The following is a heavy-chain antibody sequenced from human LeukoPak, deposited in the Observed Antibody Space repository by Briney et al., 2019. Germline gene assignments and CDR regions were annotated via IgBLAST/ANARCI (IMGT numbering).Heavy chain of an antibody. V-gene: IGHV3-11*04. CDR2: ISSSGSDK. J-gene: IGHJ3*02. Sequence: GGSLRLSCAVSGFTFSDHYMDWVRQAPGKGLEWISYISSSGSDKYYPDSVRGRFTISRDNAKNSLYLQMNSLRAEDTAVYYCARRTSGAFAIWGQGTKVTVSS. CDR3: ARRTSGAFAI. CDR1: GFTFSDHY.